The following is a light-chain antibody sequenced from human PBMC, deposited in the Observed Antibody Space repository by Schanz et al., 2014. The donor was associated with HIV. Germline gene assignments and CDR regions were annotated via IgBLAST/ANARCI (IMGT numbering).Light chain of an antibody. V-gene: IGLV2-14*03. J-gene: IGLJ2*01. Sequence: QSALTQPASVSGSPGQSITISCTGTSGDVRRYDYVSWYQQHPGQAPKLLIYDVTYRPSGISNRFSGSKSAYTASLTISGLQPEDEADYYCSSYTTSSTLVFGGGTKLTVL. CDR1: SGDVRRYDY. CDR2: DVT. CDR3: SSYTTSSTLV.